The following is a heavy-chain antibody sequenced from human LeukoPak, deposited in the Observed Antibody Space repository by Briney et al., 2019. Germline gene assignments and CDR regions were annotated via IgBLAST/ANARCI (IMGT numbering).Heavy chain of an antibody. Sequence: PSETLSLTCAVYGGSFSGYYWSWIRQPPGKGLEWIGEINHSGSTNYNPSLKSRVTISVDTSKNQFSLKLSPVTAADTAVYYCARGGIAARRLDYWGQGTLVTVSS. CDR3: ARGGIAARRLDY. CDR2: INHSGST. CDR1: GGSFSGYY. D-gene: IGHD6-6*01. J-gene: IGHJ4*02. V-gene: IGHV4-34*01.